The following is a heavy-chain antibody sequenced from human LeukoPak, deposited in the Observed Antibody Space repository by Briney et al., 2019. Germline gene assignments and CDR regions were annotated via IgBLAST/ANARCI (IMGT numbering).Heavy chain of an antibody. CDR3: ARDSHPQWELGGEFYFDY. V-gene: IGHV4-59*01. J-gene: IGHJ4*02. CDR1: GGSIGSYY. CDR2: IYYSGST. Sequence: SETLSLTCTASGGSIGSYYWSWIRQSPGKGLEWLGYIYYSGSTRYNPSLKSRILIYVDTSKNQFSLTLSSVTAADTAIYFCARDSHPQWELGGEFYFDYWGQGILVTVSS. D-gene: IGHD1-26*01.